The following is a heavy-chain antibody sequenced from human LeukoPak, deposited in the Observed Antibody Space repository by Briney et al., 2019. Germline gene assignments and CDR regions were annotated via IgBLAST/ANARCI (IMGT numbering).Heavy chain of an antibody. CDR3: AHPTEYSSSWYGNWFDP. Sequence: GGSLRLSCAASGFTFSRYAMSWVRQAPGKGLEWVSAISGSGGSTYYADSVKGRFPISRDNSKNTLYLQMNSLRAEDTAVYYCAHPTEYSSSWYGNWFDPWGQGTLVTVSS. CDR2: ISGSGGST. V-gene: IGHV3-23*01. CDR1: GFTFSRYA. J-gene: IGHJ5*02. D-gene: IGHD6-13*01.